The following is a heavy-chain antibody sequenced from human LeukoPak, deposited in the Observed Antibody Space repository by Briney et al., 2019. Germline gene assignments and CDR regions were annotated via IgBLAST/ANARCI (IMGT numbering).Heavy chain of an antibody. CDR3: ARGTMTTVTYYFGY. D-gene: IGHD4-17*01. CDR2: INHSGST. CDR1: GGSFSGYY. Sequence: SETLSLTCAVYGGSFSGYYWSWIRQPPGKGLEWIGEINHSGSTNYNPSLKSRVTISVDTTKNQFSLKLSSVTAADTAVYYCARGTMTTVTYYFGYWGQGTLVTVSS. V-gene: IGHV4-34*01. J-gene: IGHJ4*02.